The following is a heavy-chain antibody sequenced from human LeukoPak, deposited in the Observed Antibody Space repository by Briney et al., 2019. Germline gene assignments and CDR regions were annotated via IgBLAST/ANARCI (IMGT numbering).Heavy chain of an antibody. D-gene: IGHD4-17*01. Sequence: SETLSLTCTVSGGSISSYYWSWIRQPPGKGLEWIWYIYYSGSTNYNPSLKSRVTISVDTSKNQFSLKLSSVTAADTAVYYCARLSVTRVYYYYGMDVWGQGTTVTVSS. CDR1: GGSISSYY. V-gene: IGHV4-59*08. CDR2: IYYSGST. J-gene: IGHJ6*02. CDR3: ARLSVTRVYYYYGMDV.